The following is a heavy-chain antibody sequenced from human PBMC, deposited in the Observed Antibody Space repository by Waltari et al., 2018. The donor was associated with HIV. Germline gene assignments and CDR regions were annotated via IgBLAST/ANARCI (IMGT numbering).Heavy chain of an antibody. Sequence: QVQLVQSGAEVKKPGSSVKVSCKASGGTFSSYAIRRVRQDPGHGLAWLGGITPIFGTANYAQKFQGRVTITADESTSTAYMELSSLRSEDTAVYYCARDTGGYAENWYFDLWGRGTLVTVSS. D-gene: IGHD5-12*01. CDR1: GGTFSSYA. CDR3: ARDTGGYAENWYFDL. CDR2: ITPIFGTA. V-gene: IGHV1-69*01. J-gene: IGHJ2*01.